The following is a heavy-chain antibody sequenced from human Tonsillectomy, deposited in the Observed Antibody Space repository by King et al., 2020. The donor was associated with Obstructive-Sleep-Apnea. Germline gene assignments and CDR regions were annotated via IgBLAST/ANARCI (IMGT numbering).Heavy chain of an antibody. D-gene: IGHD5-18*01. J-gene: IGHJ4*02. Sequence: QLVQSGGDLVQPGRALRLSCTTSGFTSDDYAISWFRQAPGKGLEWVGFIRSKAYGGTTDYAASVKGRFTISRDDSKSIAYLHMNSLKTEDTAVYYCTRDSGYSYGLGDDFDYWGQGTLVTVSS. CDR1: GFTSDDYA. V-gene: IGHV3-49*03. CDR3: TRDSGYSYGLGDDFDY. CDR2: IRSKAYGGTT.